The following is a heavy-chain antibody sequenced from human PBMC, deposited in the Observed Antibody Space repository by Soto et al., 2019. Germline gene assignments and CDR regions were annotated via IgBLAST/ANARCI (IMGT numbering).Heavy chain of an antibody. V-gene: IGHV4-38-2*01. CDR2: IYHSEST. D-gene: IGHD2-2*01. CDR1: GYSISSGYY. CDR3: ARDPRSYCSSTSCHPGWFDP. J-gene: IGHJ5*02. Sequence: SETLSLTCAVSGYSISSGYYWGWIRQPPGRGLEWIGSIYHSESTYYNPSLRSRVTISVDTSKNQFSLKLSSVTAADTAVYYCARDPRSYCSSTSCHPGWFDPWGQGTLVTVSS.